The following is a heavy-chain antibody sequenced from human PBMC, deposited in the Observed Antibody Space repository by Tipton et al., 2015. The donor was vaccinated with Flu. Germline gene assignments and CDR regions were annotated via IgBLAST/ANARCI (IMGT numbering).Heavy chain of an antibody. CDR1: GGSISRGSYY. CDR2: VYYGGTT. CDR3: ARGNCGADCYPLDWYFDL. D-gene: IGHD2-21*02. V-gene: IGHV4-61*10. J-gene: IGHJ2*01. Sequence: LRLSCTVSGGSISRGSYYYNWIRQPAGEGLEWIGYVYYGGTTNYNPSLKSRVSVSVDVSNNQISLKLNSVTAADTAVYYCARGNCGADCYPLDWYFDLWGRGTLVTVSS.